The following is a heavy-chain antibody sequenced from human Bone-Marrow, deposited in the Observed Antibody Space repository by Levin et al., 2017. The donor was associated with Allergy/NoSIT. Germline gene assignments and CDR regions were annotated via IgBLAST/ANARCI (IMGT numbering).Heavy chain of an antibody. CDR2: IIPVFGTT. J-gene: IGHJ6*02. Sequence: SVKVSCKASGITFNHYSFNWVRQAPGRGLEWMGGIIPVFGTTEYAQNFQGRVTISADESTSTVYMELRSLRPEDTAVYFCARDGGSVQISMGNYHYSGFDVWGQGTPVTVSS. D-gene: IGHD3-16*01. V-gene: IGHV1-69*13. CDR1: GITFNHYS. CDR3: ARDGGSVQISMGNYHYSGFDV.